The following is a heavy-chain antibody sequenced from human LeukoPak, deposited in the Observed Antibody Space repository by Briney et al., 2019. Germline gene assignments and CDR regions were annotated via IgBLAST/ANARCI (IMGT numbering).Heavy chain of an antibody. J-gene: IGHJ4*02. Sequence: SETLPLTCTVSGGSISTYYWSWIRQPPGKGLEWIGYIYYSGSTNYNPSLKSRVTISVDTSKNQFSLKLSSVTAADTAVYYCARHTRIEYSSLGGFDYWGQGTLVTVSS. CDR2: IYYSGST. CDR1: GGSISTYY. CDR3: ARHTRIEYSSLGGFDY. V-gene: IGHV4-59*08. D-gene: IGHD6-6*01.